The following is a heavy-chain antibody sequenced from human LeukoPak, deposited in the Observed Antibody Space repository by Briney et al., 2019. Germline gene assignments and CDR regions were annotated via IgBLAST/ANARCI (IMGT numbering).Heavy chain of an antibody. Sequence: ASVKVSCKSSVYTFTGYYMHWVRQAPGQGREWMGWINPNSGCTNYAQKFQGRVTMTRDTPFSTAYMELSRLRSDDTAVYYCATTNFRDALLFAYWGQGPLVTVSS. D-gene: IGHD5-24*01. CDR3: ATTNFRDALLFAY. V-gene: IGHV1-2*02. CDR2: INPNSGCT. J-gene: IGHJ4*02. CDR1: VYTFTGYY.